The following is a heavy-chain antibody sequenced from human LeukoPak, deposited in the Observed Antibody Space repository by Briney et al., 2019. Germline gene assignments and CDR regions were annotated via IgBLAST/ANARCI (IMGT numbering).Heavy chain of an antibody. CDR1: GYIFTTYW. CDR3: ARLVVVPAAMDY. D-gene: IGHD2-2*01. J-gene: IGHJ4*02. V-gene: IGHV5-51*01. Sequence: PGESLKISGKGSGYIFTTYWIGWVRQMPGKGLEWMGIIYPGDSDTRYSPSFQGQVTISADKSISTAYLQWSSLKASDTAMYYCARLVVVPAAMDYWGQGTLVTVSS. CDR2: IYPGDSDT.